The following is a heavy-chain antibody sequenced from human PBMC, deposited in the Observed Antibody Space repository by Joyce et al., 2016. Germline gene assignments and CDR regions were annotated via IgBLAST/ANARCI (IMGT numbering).Heavy chain of an antibody. D-gene: IGHD2-21*01. Sequence: QLQLQESGPGLVKPSETLSLTCNVSGGSISAYYWSWIRQPPGRSLEWIGYIYHSGSTKFNPTLKSRLTMSIDMSKSKFSLMLSSVTAADAAVYYCARVPHIDKWFDSWGRGTLVAVSS. V-gene: IGHV4-59*01. CDR1: GGSISAYY. J-gene: IGHJ5*01. CDR2: IYHSGST. CDR3: ARVPHIDKWFDS.